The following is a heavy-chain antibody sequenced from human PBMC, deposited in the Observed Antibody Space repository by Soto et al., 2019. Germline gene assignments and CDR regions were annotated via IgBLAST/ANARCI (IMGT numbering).Heavy chain of an antibody. V-gene: IGHV6-1*01. Sequence: SQTLSLTCAISGDSVSSSIGAWNWIRQSPWRGLEWLGRTYYRSKWYNDYAVSVKSRISINADTSKNQFSLQLNSVTLEDTAVYYCARSGTIFGLVTGFMDYWGQGTLVTSPQ. CDR1: GDSVSSSIGA. J-gene: IGHJ4*01. D-gene: IGHD3-3*01. CDR2: TYYRSKWYN. CDR3: ARSGTIFGLVTGFMDY.